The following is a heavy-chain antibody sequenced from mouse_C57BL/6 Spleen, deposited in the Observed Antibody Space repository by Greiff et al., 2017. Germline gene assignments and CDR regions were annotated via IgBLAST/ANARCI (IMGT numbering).Heavy chain of an antibody. CDR2: IYWGDDK. D-gene: IGHD1-1*01. CDR3: ARSPTTVVATKHFDV. V-gene: IGHV8-12*01. CDR1: GFSLSTSGMG. Sequence: QVQLKESGPGILQSSQTLSLTCSFSGFSLSTSGMGVSWIRQPSGKGLEWLAHIYWGDDKRYNPSLKSRLTISKDTSRNQVFLKITSVDTADTATYSCARSPTTVVATKHFDVWGTGTTVTVSS. J-gene: IGHJ1*03.